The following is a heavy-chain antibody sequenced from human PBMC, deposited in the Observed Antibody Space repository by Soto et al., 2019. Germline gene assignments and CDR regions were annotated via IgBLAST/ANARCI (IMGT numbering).Heavy chain of an antibody. J-gene: IGHJ6*02. CDR1: GGSFSGYY. Sequence: SETLSLTCAVYGGSFSGYYWSWIRQPPGKGLEWIGEINHSGSTNYNPSLKSRVTISVDTSKNQFSLKLSSVTAADTAVYYCARPAGYSSSWYWDYCYGMDVWGQGTTVTVSS. D-gene: IGHD6-13*01. CDR3: ARPAGYSSSWYWDYCYGMDV. CDR2: INHSGST. V-gene: IGHV4-34*01.